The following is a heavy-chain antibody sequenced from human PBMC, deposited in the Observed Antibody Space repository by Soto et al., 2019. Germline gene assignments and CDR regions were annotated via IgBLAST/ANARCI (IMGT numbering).Heavy chain of an antibody. CDR1: GFTFSSYG. CDR3: AREVYYYGSGSYYNKTRPRHYFDY. Sequence: QVQLVESGGGVVQPGRSLRLSCAASGFTFSSYGMHWVRQAPGKGLEWVAVIGDDGSNKYYADSVKGRFTISRDNSKNTLYLQMNSRRAEDTAVYYCAREVYYYGSGSYYNKTRPRHYFDYWGQGTLVTVSS. V-gene: IGHV3-33*01. CDR2: IGDDGSNK. D-gene: IGHD3-10*01. J-gene: IGHJ4*02.